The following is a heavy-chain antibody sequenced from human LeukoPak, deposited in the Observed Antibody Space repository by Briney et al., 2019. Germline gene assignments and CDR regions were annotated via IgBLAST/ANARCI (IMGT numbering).Heavy chain of an antibody. CDR1: GFAFSSYS. V-gene: IGHV3-21*01. D-gene: IGHD6-19*01. Sequence: PGGSLRLSCAASGFAFSSYSMNWVRQAPGKGLEWVSSISSSSSYIYYADSVKGRFTISRDNAKNSLYLQMNSLRAEDTAVYYCASSSAPIAVAGIDYWGQGTLVTVSS. CDR2: ISSSSSYI. J-gene: IGHJ4*02. CDR3: ASSSAPIAVAGIDY.